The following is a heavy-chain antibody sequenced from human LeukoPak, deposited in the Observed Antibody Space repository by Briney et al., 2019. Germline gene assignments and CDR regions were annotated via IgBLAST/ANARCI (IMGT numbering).Heavy chain of an antibody. V-gene: IGHV1-2*02. CDR1: GYTFIDYY. D-gene: IGHD2-2*01. J-gene: IGHJ4*02. CDR3: LRDGVPAPEEFDY. Sequence: GASVKVSCKASGYTFIDYYMHWVRQAPGQGLEWMGWINPNPNGGGINYAQKFQGRVTMTRDTSISTAYMELNSLRSDDTAVYYCLRDGVPAPEEFDYWGQGTLVTVSS. CDR2: INPNPNGGGI.